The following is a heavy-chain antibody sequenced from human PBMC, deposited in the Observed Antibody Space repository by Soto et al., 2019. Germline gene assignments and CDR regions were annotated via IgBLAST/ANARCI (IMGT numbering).Heavy chain of an antibody. CDR3: AKAGGTIFGVVLGYYYGMDV. J-gene: IGHJ6*02. Sequence: EVQLLESGGGLVQPGGSLRLSCAASGFTFSSYAMSWVRQAPGKGLEWVSAISGSGGSTYYADSVKGRFTISRDNSKNTLYLQMNSLRAEDTAVYYCAKAGGTIFGVVLGYYYGMDVWGQGTTVTVSS. D-gene: IGHD3-3*01. CDR2: ISGSGGST. V-gene: IGHV3-23*01. CDR1: GFTFSSYA.